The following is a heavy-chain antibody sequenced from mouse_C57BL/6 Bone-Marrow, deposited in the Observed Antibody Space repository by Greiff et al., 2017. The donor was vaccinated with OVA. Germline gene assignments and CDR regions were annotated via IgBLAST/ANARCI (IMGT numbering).Heavy chain of an antibody. CDR2: ISNLAYSI. CDR3: ARPITTEWYFDV. V-gene: IGHV5-15*01. Sequence: EVMLVESGGGLVQPGGSLKLSCAASGFTFSDYGMAWVRQAPRKGLEWVAFISNLAYSIYSADTVTGRFTFSRENAKNTLYLEMSSLRSEDTAMYDCARPITTEWYFDVWGTGTTVTVSS. J-gene: IGHJ1*03. CDR1: GFTFSDYG. D-gene: IGHD1-1*01.